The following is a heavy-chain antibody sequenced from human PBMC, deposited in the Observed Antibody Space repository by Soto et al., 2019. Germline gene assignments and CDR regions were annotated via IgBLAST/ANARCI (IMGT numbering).Heavy chain of an antibody. CDR2: ISYDGSNK. CDR3: ARDSSHCSGGSCYSAYFQH. J-gene: IGHJ1*01. V-gene: IGHV3-30-3*01. Sequence: ESGGGVVQPGRSLRLSCAASGFTFSSYAMHWVRQAPGKGLEWVAVISYDGSNKYYADSVKGRFTISRDNSKNTLYLQMNSLRAEDTAVYYCARDSSHCSGGSCYSAYFQHWGQGTLVTVSS. D-gene: IGHD2-15*01. CDR1: GFTFSSYA.